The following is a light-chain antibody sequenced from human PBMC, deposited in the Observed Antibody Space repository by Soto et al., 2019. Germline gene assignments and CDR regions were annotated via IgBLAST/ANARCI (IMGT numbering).Light chain of an antibody. V-gene: IGLV2-8*01. CDR2: EVS. J-gene: IGLJ1*01. CDR1: SSDVGAYNY. CDR3: RSYAGSNNYV. Sequence: QSALTQPPSASGSPGQSVTISCTGTSSDVGAYNYLSWYQQHPGKAPKLMIYEVSKRPSGVPDRFSGSKSGNTASLTVSGLQDEDEDAYSRRSYAGSNNYVFGTGTKLTVL.